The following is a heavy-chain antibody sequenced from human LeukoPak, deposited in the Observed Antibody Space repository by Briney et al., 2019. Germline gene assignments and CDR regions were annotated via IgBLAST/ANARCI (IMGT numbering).Heavy chain of an antibody. CDR1: GYTFTGYY. D-gene: IGHD3-9*01. CDR2: INPNSGGT. J-gene: IGHJ4*02. V-gene: IGHV1-2*04. Sequence: ASVKVSCKASGYTFTGYYMHWVRQAPGQGLEWMGWINPNSGGTNYAQKFQGWVTMTRDTSISTAYMELSRLRSDDTAVYYCARGRHETLGTYDILTGYYYDYWGQGTLVTVSS. CDR3: ARGRHETLGTYDILTGYYYDY.